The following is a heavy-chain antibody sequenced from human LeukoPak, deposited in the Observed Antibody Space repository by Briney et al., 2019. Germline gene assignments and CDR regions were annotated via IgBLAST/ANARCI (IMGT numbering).Heavy chain of an antibody. D-gene: IGHD6-13*01. Sequence: GESLKISCAASGFTFSSYAMTWVRQAPGKGLEWVSGISGSGGSTFYADSVKGRFTISRDNYENTPYLHMNSLRADDTAVYYCAKDASSWFDYFPHWGQGTLVSVSS. V-gene: IGHV3-23*01. CDR2: ISGSGGST. J-gene: IGHJ1*01. CDR3: AKDASSWFDYFPH. CDR1: GFTFSSYA.